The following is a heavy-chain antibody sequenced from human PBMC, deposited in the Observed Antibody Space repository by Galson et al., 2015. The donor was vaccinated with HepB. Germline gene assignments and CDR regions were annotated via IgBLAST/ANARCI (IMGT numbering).Heavy chain of an antibody. Sequence: SLRLSCAASGFTFSSYTMHWVRQAPGQGLEWVAFISHDGSNKNYADSVKGRFTISRDHSKNTLYLQMNSLRVEDTAVYYCARDFLSYGDYKALSFFDLWGRGTLVTVSS. V-gene: IGHV3-30*04. CDR1: GFTFSSYT. CDR3: ARDFLSYGDYKALSFFDL. J-gene: IGHJ2*01. CDR2: ISHDGSNK. D-gene: IGHD4-17*01.